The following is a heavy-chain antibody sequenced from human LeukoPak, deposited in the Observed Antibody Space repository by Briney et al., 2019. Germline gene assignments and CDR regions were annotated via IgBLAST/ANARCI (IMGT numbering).Heavy chain of an antibody. D-gene: IGHD2-15*01. CDR1: GDSISNSNW. CDR3: ARGGSYSWHS. Sequence: SETLSLTCAVSGDSISNSNWWTWVRQPPGNGLEWIGEIFHGGSSNYNPSLKSRVTISADESKNHFSLRLSSVTAAETAVYYCARGGSYSWHSWGQGTLVTVSS. J-gene: IGHJ4*02. V-gene: IGHV4-4*02. CDR2: IFHGGSS.